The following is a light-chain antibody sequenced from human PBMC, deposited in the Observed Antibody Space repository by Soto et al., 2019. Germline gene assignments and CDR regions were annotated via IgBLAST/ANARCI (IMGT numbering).Light chain of an antibody. Sequence: DIHMTQSPASVSASVGARVTITCRASQNISPWLAWYQQRPGKAPKVWIYATSSLQSGVPSRVSGSGSGTDFTLTISSLQPEDFATYDCQQAKRFPLTFGQGTRLEIK. CDR1: QNISPW. V-gene: IGKV1-12*01. CDR3: QQAKRFPLT. J-gene: IGKJ5*01. CDR2: ATS.